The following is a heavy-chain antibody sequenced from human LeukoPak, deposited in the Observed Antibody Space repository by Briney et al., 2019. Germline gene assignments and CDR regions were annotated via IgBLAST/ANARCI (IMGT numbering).Heavy chain of an antibody. J-gene: IGHJ4*02. CDR2: ISSSGSTI. CDR1: GFTFSDYY. D-gene: IGHD5-24*01. CDR3: ARALGRWLQPTHFDY. V-gene: IGHV3-11*01. Sequence: PGGSLRLSCAASGFTFSDYYMSWIRQAPGKGLEWVSYISSSGSTIYYADSVKGRFTISRDNAKNSLYLQMNSLRAEDTAVYYCARALGRWLQPTHFDYWGQGTLVTVSS.